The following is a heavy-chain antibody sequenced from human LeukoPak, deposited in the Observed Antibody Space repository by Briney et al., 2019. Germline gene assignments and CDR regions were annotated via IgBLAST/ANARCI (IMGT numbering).Heavy chain of an antibody. D-gene: IGHD4-17*01. CDR1: GYTFTGYY. V-gene: IGHV1-2*06. Sequence: ASVKVSCKASGYTFTGYYMHWVRQAPGQGLEWMGRINPNSGGTNYAQKFQGRVTMTRDTSISTAYMELSRLRSDDTAVYYCARVADCGDYDWVYWGQGTLVTVSS. CDR3: ARVADCGDYDWVY. J-gene: IGHJ4*02. CDR2: INPNSGGT.